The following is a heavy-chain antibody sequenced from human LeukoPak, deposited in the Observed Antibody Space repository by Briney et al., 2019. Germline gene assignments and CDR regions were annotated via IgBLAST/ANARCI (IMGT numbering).Heavy chain of an antibody. CDR2: IYYSGST. CDR1: GGSISSYY. J-gene: IGHJ4*02. CDR3: AREHCSSTSCYRGQFDY. Sequence: SETLSLTCTVSGGSISSYYWSWIRQPPGKGLEGIGYIYYSGSTNYNPSLKSRVTISVDTSKNQSSLKLSSVTAADTAVYYCAREHCSSTSCYRGQFDYWGQGTLVTVSS. D-gene: IGHD2-2*01. V-gene: IGHV4-59*01.